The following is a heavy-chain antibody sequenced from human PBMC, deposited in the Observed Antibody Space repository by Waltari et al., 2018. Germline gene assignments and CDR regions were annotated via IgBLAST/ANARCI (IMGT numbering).Heavy chain of an antibody. V-gene: IGHV1-2*06. CDR3: ARVHGHYDFWSGYSRAEYFQH. CDR1: GYTFTSYG. D-gene: IGHD3-3*01. Sequence: QVQLVQSGAEVKKPGASVKVSCKASGYTFTSYGISWVRQAPGQGLEWMGRINPNSGGTNYAQKFQGRVTMTRDTSISTAYMELSRLRSDDTAVYYCARVHGHYDFWSGYSRAEYFQHWGQGTLVTVSS. J-gene: IGHJ1*01. CDR2: INPNSGGT.